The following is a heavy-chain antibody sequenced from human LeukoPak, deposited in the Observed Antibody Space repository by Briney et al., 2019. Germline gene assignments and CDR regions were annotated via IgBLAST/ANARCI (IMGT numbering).Heavy chain of an antibody. CDR2: IYYSGST. Sequence: PSETLSLTCTVYGGSISSSSYYWGWIRQPPGKGLEWIGSIYYSGSTYYNPSLKSRVTISVDTSKNQFSLKLSSVTAADTAVYYCATWTTVTTQINWFDPWGQGTLVTVSS. J-gene: IGHJ5*02. CDR3: ATWTTVTTQINWFDP. CDR1: GGSISSSSYY. D-gene: IGHD4-17*01. V-gene: IGHV4-39*01.